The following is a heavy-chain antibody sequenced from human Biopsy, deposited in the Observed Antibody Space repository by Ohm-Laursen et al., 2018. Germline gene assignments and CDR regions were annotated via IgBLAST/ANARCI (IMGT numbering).Heavy chain of an antibody. CDR1: GGIFSRYV. D-gene: IGHD5-24*01. Sequence: ASMKVSCKASGGIFSRYVMSWVRQAPGQGLEWMGRIIPLLGITNYAQRFQGRVALTADKSTGTAYMELNRLISDDTAVYYCATDADGYYTKFDFWGQGTLITVSS. CDR3: ATDADGYYTKFDF. J-gene: IGHJ4*02. CDR2: IIPLLGIT. V-gene: IGHV1-69*04.